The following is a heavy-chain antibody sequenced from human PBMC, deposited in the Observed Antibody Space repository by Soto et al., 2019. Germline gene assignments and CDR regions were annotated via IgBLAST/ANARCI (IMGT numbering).Heavy chain of an antibody. CDR1: GFTFSSYG. Sequence: SLRLSCAASGFTFSSYGMHWVRQAPGKGLEWVAVISYDGSNKYYADSVKGRFTISRDNSKNTLYLQMNSLRAEDTAVYYCAKWVTKVIYYYYYMDVWGKGTTVTVSS. CDR2: ISYDGSNK. J-gene: IGHJ6*03. D-gene: IGHD4-17*01. V-gene: IGHV3-30*18. CDR3: AKWVTKVIYYYYYMDV.